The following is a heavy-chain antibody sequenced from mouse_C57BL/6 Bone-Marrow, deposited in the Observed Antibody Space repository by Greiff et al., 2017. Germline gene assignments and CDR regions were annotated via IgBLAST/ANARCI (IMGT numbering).Heavy chain of an antibody. V-gene: IGHV2-5*01. CDR2: IWRGGST. D-gene: IGHD1-1*01. CDR1: GFSLTSYG. J-gene: IGHJ3*01. Sequence: VQLQQSGPGLVQPSQSLSITCTVSGFSLTSYGVHWVRQSPGKGLEWLGVIWRGGSTDYNAAFMSRLSITKDNSMSQVFFKMNSLQADDTAIYSWAKGPHYYGNSYRYAFAYWGQGTLVTVSA. CDR3: AKGPHYYGNSYRYAFAY.